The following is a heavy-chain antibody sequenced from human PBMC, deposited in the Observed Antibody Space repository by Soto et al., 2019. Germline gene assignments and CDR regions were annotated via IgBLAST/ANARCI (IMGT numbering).Heavy chain of an antibody. V-gene: IGHV4-31*03. CDR3: ARDPWKVWYFDL. Sequence: QVQLQESGPGLVKPSQTLSLTCTVSGGSISSGGYYWSWIRQHPGKGLEWIGYIYYSGSADYNPSLKSRVTISVDTSKNQFSLKLSSVTAADTAVYYCARDPWKVWYFDLWGRGTLVTVSS. CDR2: IYYSGSA. J-gene: IGHJ2*01. D-gene: IGHD1-1*01. CDR1: GGSISSGGYY.